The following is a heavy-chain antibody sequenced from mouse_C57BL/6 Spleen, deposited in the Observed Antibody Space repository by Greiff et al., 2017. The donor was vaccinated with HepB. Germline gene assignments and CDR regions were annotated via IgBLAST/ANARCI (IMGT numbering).Heavy chain of an antibody. CDR2: IHPNSGST. D-gene: IGHD2-14*01. CDR1: GYTFTSYW. CDR3: ERGREGTYVDY. J-gene: IGHJ2*01. Sequence: VQLQQPGAELVKPGASVKLSCKASGYTFTSYWMHWVKQRPGQGLEWIGMIHPNSGSTNYNEKFKSKATVTVDKSSSTAYMQLISLTSEDSAGYDCERGREGTYVDYWGQGTTLTVSS. V-gene: IGHV1-64*01.